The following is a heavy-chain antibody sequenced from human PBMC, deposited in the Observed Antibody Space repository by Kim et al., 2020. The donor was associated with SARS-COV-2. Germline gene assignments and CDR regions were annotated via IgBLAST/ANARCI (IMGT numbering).Heavy chain of an antibody. CDR1: GFTFSSYG. J-gene: IGHJ4*02. CDR2: IWYDGSNK. CDR3: AGAHSSSVFDY. V-gene: IGHV3-33*01. D-gene: IGHD6-13*01. Sequence: GGSLRLSCAASGFTFSSYGMHWVRQAPGKGLEWVAVIWYDGSNKYYADSVKGRFTISRDNSKNTLYLQMNSLRAEDTAVYYCAGAHSSSVFDYWGQGTLVTVSS.